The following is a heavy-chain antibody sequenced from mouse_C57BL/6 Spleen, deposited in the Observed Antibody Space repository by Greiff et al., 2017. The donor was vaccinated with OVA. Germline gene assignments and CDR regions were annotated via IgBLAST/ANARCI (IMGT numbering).Heavy chain of an antibody. D-gene: IGHD2-5*01. Sequence: QVQLKESGPELVKPGASVKISCKASGYAFSSSWMNWVKQRPGQGLEWIGRIYPGDGDTNYNGKFKGKATLTADKSSSTAYMHLSSLTSEYSAVYFCARGISNPVLCYWGKGTTLTVAS. V-gene: IGHV1-82*01. CDR3: ARGISNPVLCY. J-gene: IGHJ2*01. CDR2: IYPGDGDT. CDR1: GYAFSSSW.